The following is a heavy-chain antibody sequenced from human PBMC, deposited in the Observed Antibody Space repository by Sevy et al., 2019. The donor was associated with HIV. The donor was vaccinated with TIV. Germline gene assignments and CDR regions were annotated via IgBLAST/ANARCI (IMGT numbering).Heavy chain of an antibody. CDR2: IYYSGST. CDR3: ARGIRYCSGGSCYNWFDP. J-gene: IGHJ5*02. CDR1: GGSISSGGYY. Sequence: PESLSLTCTVSGGSISSGGYYWSWIRQHPGKGMEWIGYIYYSGSTYYNPSLKSRVTISVDTSKNQFSLKLSSVTAADTDVYYCARGIRYCSGGSCYNWFDPWGQGTLVNVSS. V-gene: IGHV4-31*03. D-gene: IGHD2-15*01.